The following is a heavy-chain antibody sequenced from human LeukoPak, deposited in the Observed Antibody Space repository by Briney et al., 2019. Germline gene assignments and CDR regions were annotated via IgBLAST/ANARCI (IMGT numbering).Heavy chain of an antibody. CDR3: AGVYYDGSGSFDY. J-gene: IGHJ4*02. V-gene: IGHV1-2*02. Sequence: GASVKVSCKASGYTFSDYYMHWVRQAPGQGLEWMGWINPSSGGTKYAQKFQGRVTMTRDTSISTAYMELSRLRSDDTAVYYCAGVYYDGSGSFDYWGQGTLVTVSS. D-gene: IGHD3-22*01. CDR1: GYTFSDYY. CDR2: INPSSGGT.